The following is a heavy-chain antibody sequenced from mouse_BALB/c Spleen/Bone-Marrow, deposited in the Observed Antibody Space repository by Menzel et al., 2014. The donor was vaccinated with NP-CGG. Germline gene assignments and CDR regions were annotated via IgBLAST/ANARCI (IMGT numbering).Heavy chain of an antibody. V-gene: IGHV2-9*02. CDR2: IWADGST. J-gene: IGHJ2*01. CDR1: GFSLTSCG. D-gene: IGHD1-2*01. CDR3: ARSHYPYYFDY. Sequence: QVQLQQSGPGLVAPSQSLSITCTVSGFSLTSCGVHWVRQPPGKGLEWLGVIWADGSTNYNSALMSRLSISKDNSKSQVFLKMNSLQTDDTAMYYCARSHYPYYFDYWGQGTTLTVSS.